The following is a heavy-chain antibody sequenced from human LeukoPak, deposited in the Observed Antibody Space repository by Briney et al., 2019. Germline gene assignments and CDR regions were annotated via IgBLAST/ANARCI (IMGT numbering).Heavy chain of an antibody. V-gene: IGHV4-4*07. J-gene: IGHJ6*03. D-gene: IGHD3-22*01. Sequence: SETLSLTCTVSGGSISSYYWSWIRQPAGKGLEWIGSIYTSGSTNYNPSLKSRVTMSVDTSKNQFSLKLSSVTAADTAVYYCARVRYYDSSGYYYDPRNYYYMDVWQRDHGHHLL. CDR2: IYTSGST. CDR1: GGSISSYY. CDR3: ARVRYYDSSGYYYDPRNYYYMDV.